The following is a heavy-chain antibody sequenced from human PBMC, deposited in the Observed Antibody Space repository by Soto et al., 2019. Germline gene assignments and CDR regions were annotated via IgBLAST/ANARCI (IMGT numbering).Heavy chain of an antibody. V-gene: IGHV3-23*01. CDR3: AKNHLHGTSWYGVSDY. CDR1: GFTFRNFA. J-gene: IGHJ4*02. D-gene: IGHD6-13*01. Sequence: GGSLRLSCAASGFTFRNFAMNWVRQAPGKGLEWVSSITSGGSTFYVDSVKGRFTIARDNSKDTLYLQMSSLRAEDTAVYYCAKNHLHGTSWYGVSDYWGQGSLVTVSS. CDR2: ITSGGST.